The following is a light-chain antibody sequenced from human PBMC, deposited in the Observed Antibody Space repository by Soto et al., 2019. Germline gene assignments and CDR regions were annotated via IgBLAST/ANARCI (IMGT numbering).Light chain of an antibody. CDR2: GAS. CDR1: QSVSSN. CDR3: QQYNNWPPWT. J-gene: IGKJ1*01. V-gene: IGKV3-15*01. Sequence: IVWPQSPGTLSLSLGERAALAGSSIQSVSSNFLAWYQQKPGQAPRLLIYGASTRATGIPARFSGSGSGTEFTLTISSLQSEDFAVYYCQQYNNWPPWTFGQGTKVDIK.